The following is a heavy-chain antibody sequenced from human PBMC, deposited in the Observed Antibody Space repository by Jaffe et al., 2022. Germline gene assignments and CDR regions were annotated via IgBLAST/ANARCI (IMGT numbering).Heavy chain of an antibody. Sequence: QVQLVESGGGVVQPGGSLRLSCAASGFTFSSYGMHWVRQAPGKGLEWVAFIRYDGSNKYYADSVKGRFTISRDNSKNTLYLQMNSLRAEDTAVYYCAKPGGGYCSGGSCSTSGYFDYWGQGTLVTVSS. J-gene: IGHJ4*02. CDR2: IRYDGSNK. CDR1: GFTFSSYG. V-gene: IGHV3-30*02. D-gene: IGHD2-15*01. CDR3: AKPGGGYCSGGSCSTSGYFDY.